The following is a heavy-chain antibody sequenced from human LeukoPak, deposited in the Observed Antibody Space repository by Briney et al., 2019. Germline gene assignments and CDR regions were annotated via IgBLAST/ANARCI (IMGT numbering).Heavy chain of an antibody. CDR3: AKDDCSGGSCYGDEYFQH. D-gene: IGHD2-15*01. V-gene: IGHV3-53*05. J-gene: IGHJ1*01. Sequence: GGSLRLSCAASGFTVSSNYMTWVRQAPGKGLEWVSIIYSGRSTYYADSVKGRFTISRDNSKNTLYLQMNSLRAEDTAVYYCAKDDCSGGSCYGDEYFQHWGQGTLVTVSS. CDR1: GFTVSSNY. CDR2: IYSGRST.